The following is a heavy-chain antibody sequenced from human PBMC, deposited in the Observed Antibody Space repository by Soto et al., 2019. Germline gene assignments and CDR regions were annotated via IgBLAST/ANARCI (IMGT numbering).Heavy chain of an antibody. D-gene: IGHD5-12*01. Sequence: PGGSLRLSCAGSGFTFSDYNMNWVRQAPGRGLEWLSYIRTTASTIYYADSVKGRFTISRDNAMSSLYLQMNSLRDEDTAVYYCARDPIRGDGYTVDYWGQGALVTV. CDR1: GFTFSDYN. CDR2: IRTTASTI. J-gene: IGHJ4*02. CDR3: ARDPIRGDGYTVDY. V-gene: IGHV3-11*04.